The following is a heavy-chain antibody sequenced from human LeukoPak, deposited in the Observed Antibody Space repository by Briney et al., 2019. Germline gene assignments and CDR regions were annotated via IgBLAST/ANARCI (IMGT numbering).Heavy chain of an antibody. Sequence: SGTLTLTCTVSGGTISVYNWSWIRQTPGKGLEWIGYLYDNGSANYNTSLKSRVTIAVDTSKNQNSLNLSSVTAADTAVYFCAKEGMGSEASTADGAFDIWGQGTTVTVSS. V-gene: IGHV4-59*12. CDR3: AKEGMGSEASTADGAFDI. CDR1: GGTISVYN. D-gene: IGHD2/OR15-2a*01. CDR2: LYDNGSA. J-gene: IGHJ3*02.